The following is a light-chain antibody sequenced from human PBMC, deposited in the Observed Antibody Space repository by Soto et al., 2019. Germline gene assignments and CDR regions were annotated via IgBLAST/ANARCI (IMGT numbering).Light chain of an antibody. CDR3: QQATISQLT. V-gene: IGKV1-12*01. Sequence: DIQMTQSPSPVSASVGDRVTITCRASQAISAWLAWYQQKPGKAPNLLIYATYSLQAGVPSRLSGGGSGTEFTLTIRSLQPEDFATYYLQQATISQLTFGGGTKVEIK. J-gene: IGKJ4*01. CDR2: ATY. CDR1: QAISAW.